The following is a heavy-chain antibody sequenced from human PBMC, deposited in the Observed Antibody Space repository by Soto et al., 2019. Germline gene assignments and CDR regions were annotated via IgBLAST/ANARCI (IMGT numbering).Heavy chain of an antibody. Sequence: GGSLRLSCAASGFTFSSYDMHWVRQATGKGLEWVSAIGTAGDPYYPGSVKGRFTISRENAKNSLYLQMNSLRAGDTAVYYCAKHLHIVVRFSPLFSFYGLDVWGQGTTVTVSS. CDR2: IGTAGDP. CDR3: AKHLHIVVRFSPLFSFYGLDV. D-gene: IGHD2-2*01. V-gene: IGHV3-13*05. J-gene: IGHJ6*02. CDR1: GFTFSSYD.